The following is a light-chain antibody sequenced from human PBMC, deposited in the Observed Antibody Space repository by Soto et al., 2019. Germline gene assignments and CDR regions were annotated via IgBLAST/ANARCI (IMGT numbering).Light chain of an antibody. V-gene: IGKV3-11*01. Sequence: EIVLTHSPATLSLSPVERATLSCRASQSVSSYLAWYQQKPGQAPRLLIYDASNRATGIPARFSGSGSGTDFTLTISSLEPEDFAVYYCQQRSNWPPWTFGQGTKVEIK. CDR3: QQRSNWPPWT. CDR1: QSVSSY. J-gene: IGKJ1*01. CDR2: DAS.